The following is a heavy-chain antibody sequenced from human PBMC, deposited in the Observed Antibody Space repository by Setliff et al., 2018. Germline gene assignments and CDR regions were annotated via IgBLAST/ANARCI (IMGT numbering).Heavy chain of an antibody. Sequence: QPGGSLRLSCAASGFTFSSYAMSWVRQAPGKGLEWVSAISGSGGSTYYADSVKGRFTISRDNSKNTLYLQMNSLRAEDTAVYYCAIAYGDYGFNGSAFDYWGQGTLVTVSS. D-gene: IGHD4-17*01. CDR3: AIAYGDYGFNGSAFDY. CDR1: GFTFSSYA. J-gene: IGHJ4*02. CDR2: ISGSGGST. V-gene: IGHV3-23*01.